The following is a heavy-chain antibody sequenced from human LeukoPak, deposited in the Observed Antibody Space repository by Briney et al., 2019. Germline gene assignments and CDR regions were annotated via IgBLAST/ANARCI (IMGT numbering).Heavy chain of an antibody. CDR1: GFTFSTYA. J-gene: IGHJ4*02. Sequence: GGSLRLSCGASGFTFSTYAMSWVRQAPGKGLEWVSGISGSGGSTYYADSVKGRFTISRDNAKNSLYLQMNSLRAEDTAVYYCARDRRSGSYGGMFDYWGQGTLVTVSS. CDR3: ARDRRSGSYGGMFDY. CDR2: ISGSGGST. D-gene: IGHD3-10*01. V-gene: IGHV3-23*01.